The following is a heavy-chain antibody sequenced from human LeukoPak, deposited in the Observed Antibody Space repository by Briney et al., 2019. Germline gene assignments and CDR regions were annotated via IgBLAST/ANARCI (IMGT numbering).Heavy chain of an antibody. D-gene: IGHD3-10*01. V-gene: IGHV4-34*01. Sequence: PSETLSLTCAVYGGSFSGYYWSWIRQPPGKGLEWIGEINHSGSTNYNPSLKSRVTISVDTSKNQFSLKLSSVTAADTAVYYCARHRLYTYYYGSGSYRYWGQGTLVTVSS. CDR2: INHSGST. CDR1: GGSFSGYY. J-gene: IGHJ4*02. CDR3: ARHRLYTYYYGSGSYRY.